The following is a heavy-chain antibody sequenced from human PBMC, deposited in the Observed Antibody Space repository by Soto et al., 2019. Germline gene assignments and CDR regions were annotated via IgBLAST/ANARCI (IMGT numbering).Heavy chain of an antibody. CDR3: AKDPTVVTPSF. Sequence: GGSLRLSCAASEFTFSSYAMSWVRQAPGKGLERVSSISGSGGSTYYSDSVKGRFTISRDNSKNTLYLQMNSLRAEDTAVYYCAKDPTVVTPSFWGQGTLVTVSS. CDR1: EFTFSSYA. D-gene: IGHD2-21*02. V-gene: IGHV3-23*01. J-gene: IGHJ4*02. CDR2: ISGSGGST.